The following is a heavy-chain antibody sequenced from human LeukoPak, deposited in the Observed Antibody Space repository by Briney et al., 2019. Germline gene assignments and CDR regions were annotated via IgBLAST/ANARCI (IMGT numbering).Heavy chain of an antibody. CDR2: IKSKTDGGTT. Sequence: GGSLPLSCAASGFPFSNAGMSWGRQAPGKGREWVGRIKSKTDGGTTDYAAPVKGIFTISRDDSKNTLYLQMNSLKTEDTAVYYCTVRITIFGVVIISDFDYWGQGTLVTVSS. D-gene: IGHD3-3*01. CDR1: GFPFSNAG. J-gene: IGHJ4*02. V-gene: IGHV3-15*01. CDR3: TVRITIFGVVIISDFDY.